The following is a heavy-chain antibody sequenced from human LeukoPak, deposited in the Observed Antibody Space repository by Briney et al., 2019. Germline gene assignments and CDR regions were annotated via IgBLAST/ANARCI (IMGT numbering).Heavy chain of an antibody. Sequence: GGSLRLSCAASGFTFSSYAMSWVRQAPGKGLEWVSAISGSGGSTYYADSVKGRFTISRDNSKNTLYLQMNSLRAEDTAVYYCAKALGYRYGPNDAFDIWGQGTMVTVSS. CDR3: AKALGYRYGPNDAFDI. V-gene: IGHV3-23*01. J-gene: IGHJ3*02. D-gene: IGHD5-18*01. CDR2: ISGSGGST. CDR1: GFTFSSYA.